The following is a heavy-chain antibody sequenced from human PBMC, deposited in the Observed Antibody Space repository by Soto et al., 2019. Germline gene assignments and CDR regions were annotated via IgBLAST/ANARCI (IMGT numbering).Heavy chain of an antibody. CDR3: AKFGMATTKRSPPYYIDY. CDR2: ISGSGGGT. D-gene: IGHD1-1*01. CDR1: GFTVSSYA. J-gene: IGHJ4*02. V-gene: IGHV3-23*01. Sequence: LRLSCAASGFTVSSYAMSWVRQAPGKGLEWVSSISGSGGGTYYADSVKGRFTFSRDNSKNTLYLQMNSLRAEDTAVYYCAKFGMATTKRSPPYYIDYWGQGALVTVSS.